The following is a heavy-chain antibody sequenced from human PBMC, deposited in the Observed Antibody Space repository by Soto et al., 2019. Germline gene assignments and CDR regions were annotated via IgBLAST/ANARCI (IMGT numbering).Heavy chain of an antibody. CDR2: TIPVFGTP. V-gene: IGHV1-69*01. J-gene: IGHJ4*02. CDR3: ASFSGGYHYYLGY. CDR1: GGTFSSHA. D-gene: IGHD5-12*01. Sequence: QVQLVQSGAEVKKPGSSVKVSCTASGGTFSSHAFSWVRQAPGQGLEWMGWTIPVFGTPNYAQRFQGRVTITADQSTSTSYMELGSLRSEDTAIYYCASFSGGYHYYLGYWGQGTLVTVSS.